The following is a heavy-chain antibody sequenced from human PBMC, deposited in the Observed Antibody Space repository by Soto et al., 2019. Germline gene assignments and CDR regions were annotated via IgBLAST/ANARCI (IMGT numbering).Heavy chain of an antibody. CDR3: AKAQFPYNWNRVWFES. D-gene: IGHD1-20*01. CDR1: GFTFDDYA. Sequence: EVQLVESGGGLLQPGRSLRLSCAASGFTFDDYAMHWIRQAPGKGLEWVSGISWNSGSIAYADSVKGRFTISRDNAKNSLYLQMNSLRVEDTALYYCAKAQFPYNWNRVWFESWGQGTLVTVSS. CDR2: ISWNSGSI. V-gene: IGHV3-9*01. J-gene: IGHJ5*01.